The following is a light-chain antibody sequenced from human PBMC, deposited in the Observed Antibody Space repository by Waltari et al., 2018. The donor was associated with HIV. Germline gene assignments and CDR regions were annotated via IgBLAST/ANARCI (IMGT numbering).Light chain of an antibody. CDR2: SNN. Sequence: QSVLTQPPSASGTPGQRVTISCSGSSSNIGSNTVSCFQQLPGTAPKLLIYSNNRRPSGVPDRFSCSKSGTSAPLAITGLQSEDEADYYCAAWDDSLNGWVFGGGTKLTVL. J-gene: IGLJ3*02. V-gene: IGLV1-44*01. CDR3: AAWDDSLNGWV. CDR1: SSNIGSNT.